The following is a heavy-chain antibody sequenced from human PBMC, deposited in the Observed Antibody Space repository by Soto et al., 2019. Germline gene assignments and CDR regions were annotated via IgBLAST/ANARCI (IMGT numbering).Heavy chain of an antibody. CDR3: SRAGDRGYEPDD. J-gene: IGHJ4*02. D-gene: IGHD5-12*01. CDR1: GFTFSNYW. CDR2: INSGGSST. Sequence: EVQLVESGGGLVQPGGSLTLSCVASGFTFSNYWMHWVRQAPGKGLVWVSRINSGGSSTSYADSVKGRFTISRDNARNTLYVQMNSLRVEDTAVYYCSRAGDRGYEPDDWGQGTLVTVSS. V-gene: IGHV3-74*01.